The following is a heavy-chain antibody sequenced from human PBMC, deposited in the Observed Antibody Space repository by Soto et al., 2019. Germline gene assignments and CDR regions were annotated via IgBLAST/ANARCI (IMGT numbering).Heavy chain of an antibody. CDR2: INHSGST. V-gene: IGHV4-34*01. J-gene: IGHJ5*02. D-gene: IGHD2-2*01. CDR1: GGSFSGYY. Sequence: SETLSLTCAVYGGSFSGYYWSWIRQPPGKGLEWIGEINHSGSTNYNPSLKSRVTISVATSKNQFSLKLRSVTAADTAVYYCARADVVVPAAISSWNWFDPWGQGTLVTVSS. CDR3: ARADVVVPAAISSWNWFDP.